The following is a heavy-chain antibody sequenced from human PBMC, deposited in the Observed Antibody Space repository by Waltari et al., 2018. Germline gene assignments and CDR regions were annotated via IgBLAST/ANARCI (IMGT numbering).Heavy chain of an antibody. CDR1: GGSISSYY. CDR2: IYYSGST. CDR3: ARDLDYGDYRYFDL. D-gene: IGHD4-17*01. V-gene: IGHV4-59*01. J-gene: IGHJ2*01. Sequence: QVQLQESGPGLVKPSETLSLTCTVSGGSISSYYWSWIRQPPGKGLEWIGYIYYSGSTNYNPSLKSRVTISVDTSKNQFSLKLSSVTAADTAVYYCARDLDYGDYRYFDLWGRGTLVTVSS.